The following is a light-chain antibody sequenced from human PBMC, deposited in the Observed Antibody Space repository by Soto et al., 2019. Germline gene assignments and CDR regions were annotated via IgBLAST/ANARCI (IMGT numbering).Light chain of an antibody. J-gene: IGLJ2*01. CDR1: SSNIGAGYD. V-gene: IGLV1-40*01. CDR3: AAWDDSLSGPV. Sequence: QSVLTQPPSVSGAPGQRVTISCTGSSSNIGAGYDVHWYQQLPGTAPKLLIYANTNRPSGVPDRFSGSKSGTSASLAITGLQAEDAADYYCAAWDDSLSGPVFGGGTKLTVL. CDR2: ANT.